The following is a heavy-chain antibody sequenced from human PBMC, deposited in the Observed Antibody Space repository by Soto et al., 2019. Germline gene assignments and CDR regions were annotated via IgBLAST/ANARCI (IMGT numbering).Heavy chain of an antibody. D-gene: IGHD3-16*01. Sequence: GGSLRLSCEASGLAFSSYAMHWVRQAPGKGLEWVGVISYDGNYIYYADSVKARFTISRDNSKNTLYVQVKSLRPEDTAVYYCAKGILSATIGPYAMDVWGQGTTVTVSS. CDR2: ISYDGNYI. CDR1: GLAFSSYA. V-gene: IGHV3-30*18. CDR3: AKGILSATIGPYAMDV. J-gene: IGHJ6*02.